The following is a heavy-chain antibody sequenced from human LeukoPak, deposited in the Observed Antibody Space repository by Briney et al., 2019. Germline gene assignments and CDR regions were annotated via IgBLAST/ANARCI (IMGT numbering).Heavy chain of an antibody. CDR3: ARGHPSATGYSSGWYLHY. J-gene: IGHJ4*02. D-gene: IGHD6-19*01. Sequence: ASVKVSCKASGYTFTSYYIHWVRQVPGQGLERMGIINPSADSTNYAQKFQGRVTMTRDMSTSTVYMDLSSLTSEDTAVYYCARGHPSATGYSSGWYLHYWGQGTLVTVSS. CDR2: INPSADST. CDR1: GYTFTSYY. V-gene: IGHV1-46*01.